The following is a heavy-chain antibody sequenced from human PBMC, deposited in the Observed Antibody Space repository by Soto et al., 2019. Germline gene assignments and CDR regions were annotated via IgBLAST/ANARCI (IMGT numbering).Heavy chain of an antibody. J-gene: IGHJ6*02. CDR2: IYYSGST. Sequence: SETLSLTCTVSGGSISSGDYYWSWIRQPPGKGLEWIGYIYYSGSTYYNPSLKSRVTISVDTSKNQFSLKLSSVTAADTAVYYCASGYSYGYRRGYYGMDVWGQGTTCTVS. CDR3: ASGYSYGYRRGYYGMDV. CDR1: GGSISSGDYY. D-gene: IGHD5-18*01. V-gene: IGHV4-30-4*01.